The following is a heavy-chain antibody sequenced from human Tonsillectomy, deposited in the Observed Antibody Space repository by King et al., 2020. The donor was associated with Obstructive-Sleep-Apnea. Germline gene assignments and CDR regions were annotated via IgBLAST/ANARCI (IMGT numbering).Heavy chain of an antibody. D-gene: IGHD1-14*01. CDR3: ASFTTQFFGY. J-gene: IGHJ4*02. V-gene: IGHV4-39*01. Sequence: LQLQESGPGLVRPSETLSLTCTVSGDSISSTYYYWGWVRQPPGKGLEWIGTIHASGNTNYNPSLRSRVTMSVDASKKQFSLNLSSVTAADTASYYCASFTTQFFGYWGQGTLVTVSS. CDR1: GDSISSTYYY. CDR2: IHASGNT.